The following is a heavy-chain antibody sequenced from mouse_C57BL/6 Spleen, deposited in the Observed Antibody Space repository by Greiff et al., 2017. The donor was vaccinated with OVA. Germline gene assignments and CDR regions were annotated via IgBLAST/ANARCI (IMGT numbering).Heavy chain of an antibody. CDR3: ASDGYDYFDY. CDR2: ISYDGSN. V-gene: IGHV3-6*01. D-gene: IGHD1-1*02. Sequence: EVQLVESGPGLVKPSQSLSLTCSVTGYSITSGYYWNWIRQFPGNKLEWMGYISYDGSNNYNPSLKNRISITSDTSKNQLFLKLNYVTTEDTATCERASDGYDYFDYWGQGTTLTVSS. CDR1: GYSITSGYY. J-gene: IGHJ2*01.